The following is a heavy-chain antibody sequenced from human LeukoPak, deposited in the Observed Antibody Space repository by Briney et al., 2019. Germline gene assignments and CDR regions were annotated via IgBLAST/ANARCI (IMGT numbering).Heavy chain of an antibody. CDR3: ASQRVGATPFDY. J-gene: IGHJ4*02. CDR2: INPNSGGT. V-gene: IGHV1-2*02. D-gene: IGHD1-26*01. CDR1: GYTFTGYY. Sequence: ASVTVSCKASGYTFTGYYMHWVRQAPGQGLEWMGWINPNSGGTNYAQKFQGRVTMTRDTSISTAYMELSRLRSDDTAVYYCASQRVGATPFDYWGQGTLVTVSS.